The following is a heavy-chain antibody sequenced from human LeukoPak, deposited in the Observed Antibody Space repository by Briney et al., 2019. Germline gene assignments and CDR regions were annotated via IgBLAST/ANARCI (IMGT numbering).Heavy chain of an antibody. D-gene: IGHD4-23*01. CDR1: GGSISSSIYY. J-gene: IGHJ4*02. Sequence: SETLSLTCTVSGGSISSSIYYWGWIRQPPGKGLEWIGSIYYSGSTYYNPSLKSRVTISVDTSKNQFSLKLSSVTAADTAVYYCARHSTVVTSFDYWGQGTLVTVSS. CDR2: IYYSGST. CDR3: ARHSTVVTSFDY. V-gene: IGHV4-39*01.